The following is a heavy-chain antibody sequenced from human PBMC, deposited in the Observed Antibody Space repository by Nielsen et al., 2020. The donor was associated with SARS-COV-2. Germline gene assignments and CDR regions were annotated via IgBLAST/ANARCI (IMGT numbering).Heavy chain of an antibody. V-gene: IGHV4-39*07. Sequence: GSLRLSCTVSGGSISSSSYYWGWIRQPPGKGLEWIGSIYYSGSTYYNPPLKSRVTISVDTSKNQFSLKLSSVTAADTAVYYCARIIVVVPAARWFDPWGQGTLVTVSS. D-gene: IGHD2-2*01. CDR3: ARIIVVVPAARWFDP. J-gene: IGHJ5*02. CDR2: IYYSGST. CDR1: GGSISSSSYY.